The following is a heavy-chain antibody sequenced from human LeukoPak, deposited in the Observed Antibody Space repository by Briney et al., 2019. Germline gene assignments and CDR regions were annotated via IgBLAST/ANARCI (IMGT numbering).Heavy chain of an antibody. D-gene: IGHD6-13*01. CDR3: ARDRMGTSYSVPHFES. V-gene: IGHV3-20*04. CDR2: INWNGGIT. Sequence: GGSLRLSCTTSGFTFVDYGLSWVRQAPGKGLEWLSAINWNGGITEYADSVKGRSTISRDNAKNSLYLQMDSLRAEDTAFYYCARDRMGTSYSVPHFESWGQGTLVTVSS. CDR1: GFTFVDYG. J-gene: IGHJ4*02.